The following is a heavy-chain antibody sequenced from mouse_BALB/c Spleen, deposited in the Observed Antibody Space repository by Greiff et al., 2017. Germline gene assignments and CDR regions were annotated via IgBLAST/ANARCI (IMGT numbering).Heavy chain of an antibody. J-gene: IGHJ2*01. CDR3: AREEGVFDY. Sequence: QVQLQQSGPELVKPGASVKISCKASGYTFTSYYIHWVKQRPGQGLEWIGYIYPRDGSTNYNEKFKGKATLTADTSSSTAYMQLSSLTSEDSAVYFCAREEGVFDYWGQGTTLTVSS. CDR2: IYPRDGST. V-gene: IGHV1S12*01. CDR1: GYTFTSYY. D-gene: IGHD3-3*01.